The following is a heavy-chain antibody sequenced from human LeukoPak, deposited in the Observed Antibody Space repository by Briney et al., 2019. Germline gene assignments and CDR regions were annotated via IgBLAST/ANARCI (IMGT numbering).Heavy chain of an antibody. CDR3: ASVHGLSGWFRFALDY. CDR1: GYTFTSYY. CDR2: INPSGGST. J-gene: IGHJ4*02. Sequence: ASVKVSCKASGYTFTSYYMHWVRQAPGQGLEWMGIINPSGGSTSYAQKFQGRVTMTRDTSTSTVYMELSSQRSEDTAVYYCASVHGLSGWFRFALDYWGQGTLVTVSS. D-gene: IGHD6-19*01. V-gene: IGHV1-46*01.